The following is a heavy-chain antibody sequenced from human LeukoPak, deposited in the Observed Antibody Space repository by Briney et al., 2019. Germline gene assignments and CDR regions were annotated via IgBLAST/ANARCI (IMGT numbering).Heavy chain of an antibody. CDR1: GFTFSNYA. Sequence: GGSLRLSCAASGFTFSNYAMSWVRQAPGEGLEWVSAIGGSGSRTYYADSVRGRFTISRDNSKNTLYLQMNSLRAEDTALYYCAKGKGLAVAGTAGFDYWGQGTLVTVSS. D-gene: IGHD6-19*01. J-gene: IGHJ4*02. V-gene: IGHV3-23*01. CDR2: IGGSGSRT. CDR3: AKGKGLAVAGTAGFDY.